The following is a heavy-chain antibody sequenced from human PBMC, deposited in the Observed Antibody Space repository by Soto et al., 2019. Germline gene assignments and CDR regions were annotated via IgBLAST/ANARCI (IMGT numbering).Heavy chain of an antibody. CDR3: ARDRAIFGGTTTLYYYYYYMDV. CDR2: ISSSSSTI. D-gene: IGHD3-3*01. V-gene: IGHV3-48*01. CDR1: GFTFSSYS. J-gene: IGHJ6*03. Sequence: GSLRLSCAASGFTFSSYSMNWVRQAPGKGLEWVSYISSSSSTIYYADSVKGRFTISRDNAKNSLYLQMNSLRAEDTAVYYCARDRAIFGGTTTLYYYYYYMDVWGKGTTVTVSS.